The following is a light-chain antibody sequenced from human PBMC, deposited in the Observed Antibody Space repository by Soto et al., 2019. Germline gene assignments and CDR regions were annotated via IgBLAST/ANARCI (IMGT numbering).Light chain of an antibody. CDR2: GVS. Sequence: EVVLTQSPGTLSLSPGERATLSCRASQSVSGSDLAWYQQKPGQAPRLLISGVSNRATGTPDRFSDSGSGTDFTLTISSLEPEDFAVFYCHQYGISPPTFGPGTKVEI. CDR3: HQYGISPPT. V-gene: IGKV3-20*01. CDR1: QSVSGSD. J-gene: IGKJ1*01.